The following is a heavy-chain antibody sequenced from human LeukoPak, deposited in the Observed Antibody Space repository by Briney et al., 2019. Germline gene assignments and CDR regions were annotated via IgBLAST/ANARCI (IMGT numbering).Heavy chain of an antibody. V-gene: IGHV3-74*01. Sequence: GGSLRLSCAAAGFTFSSYWMPWVRQAPGKGPVWVSHINPDGSNTAYADSVKGRFTISRDNAKNTLHLQMNSLRVEDTAVYYCAKDLHWGQFDFWGQGTQVTVSS. CDR1: GFTFSSYW. CDR3: AKDLHWGQFDF. J-gene: IGHJ4*02. D-gene: IGHD7-27*01. CDR2: INPDGSNT.